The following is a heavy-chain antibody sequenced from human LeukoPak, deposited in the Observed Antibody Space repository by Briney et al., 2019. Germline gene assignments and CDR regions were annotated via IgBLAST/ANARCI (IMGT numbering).Heavy chain of an antibody. CDR1: GFTFSDYY. Sequence: GGSLRLSCAASGFTFSDYYMSWIRQAPGKGLEWVSYISSSGSTIYYADSVKGRFTISRDNSKNTLYLQMNSLRAEDTAVYYCARASGGYYNRVYFDYWGQGTLVTVSS. CDR3: ARASGGYYNRVYFDY. V-gene: IGHV3-11*04. D-gene: IGHD3-10*01. CDR2: ISSSGSTI. J-gene: IGHJ4*02.